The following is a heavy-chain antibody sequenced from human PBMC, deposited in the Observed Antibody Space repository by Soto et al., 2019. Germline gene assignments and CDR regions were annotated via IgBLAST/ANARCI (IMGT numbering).Heavy chain of an antibody. J-gene: IGHJ5*02. CDR2: IWYDGSNK. Sequence: PGGSLRLSCAASGFTFSSYGMHWVRQAPGKGLEWVAVIWYDGSNKYYADSVKGRFTISRDNSKNTLYLQMNSLRAEDTAVYYCARGYYDSSGSSHPNWFDPWGQGTLVTVSS. CDR3: ARGYYDSSGSSHPNWFDP. D-gene: IGHD3-22*01. V-gene: IGHV3-33*01. CDR1: GFTFSSYG.